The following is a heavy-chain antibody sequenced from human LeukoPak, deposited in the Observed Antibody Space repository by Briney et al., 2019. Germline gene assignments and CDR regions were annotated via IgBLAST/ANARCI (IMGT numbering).Heavy chain of an antibody. CDR3: AKAPGPVTTDYFDY. CDR1: GFTFSSYD. Sequence: GGSLRLSCAASGFTFSSYDMHWVRQATGKGLEWVSAIGTAGDTYYPGSVKGRFTISRENAKNFLYLQMNSLRAGDTAVYYCAKAPGPVTTDYFDYWGQGTLVTVSS. J-gene: IGHJ4*02. V-gene: IGHV3-13*01. D-gene: IGHD4-17*01. CDR2: IGTAGDT.